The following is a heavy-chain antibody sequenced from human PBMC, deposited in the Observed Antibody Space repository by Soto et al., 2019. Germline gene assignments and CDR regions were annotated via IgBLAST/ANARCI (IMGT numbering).Heavy chain of an antibody. V-gene: IGHV3-23*01. D-gene: IGHD2-2*01. CDR1: GGSIISSSYY. Sequence: ETLSLTCTVSGGSIISSSYYFFGVRQWPWNGLEWVSAISGSGGSTYYADSVKGRFTISRDNSKNTLYLQMNSLRAEDTAVYYCAKNRYIVVEPPEGDYWGQGTLVTVSS. CDR3: AKNRYIVVEPPEGDY. J-gene: IGHJ4*02. CDR2: ISGSGGST.